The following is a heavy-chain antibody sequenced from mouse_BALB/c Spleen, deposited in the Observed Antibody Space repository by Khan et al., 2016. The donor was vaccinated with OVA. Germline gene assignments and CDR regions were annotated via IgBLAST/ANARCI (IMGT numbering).Heavy chain of an antibody. CDR1: GYSLTNYG. D-gene: IGHD1-1*01. CDR2: IWSDSST. J-gene: IGHJ4*01. CDR3: AGQPYGHCNILDY. V-gene: IGHV2-6-1*01. Sequence: VELVESGPGLVAPSQRLSITCTISGYSLTNYGVHWVRQPPGKGLEWLVVIWSDSSTTYNTAHNYRLTTSKDNSTSHALLKMNGLLNDDTTVYYFAGQPYGHCNILDYWGQGTSVTVSA.